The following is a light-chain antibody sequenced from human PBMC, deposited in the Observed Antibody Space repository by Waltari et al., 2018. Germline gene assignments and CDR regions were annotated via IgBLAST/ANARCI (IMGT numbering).Light chain of an antibody. CDR2: SNN. V-gene: IGLV1-44*01. CDR3: AAWDDSLNGPV. Sequence: QSVLTQPPSASGTPGQRVTISCSGSSSNIGSNTVNWYQQLPGTAPKLLIYSNNRRPSGGPYRVSGSKSGTSASLAISGLQSEDEADYYCAAWDDSLNGPVFGGGTKLTVL. CDR1: SSNIGSNT. J-gene: IGLJ2*01.